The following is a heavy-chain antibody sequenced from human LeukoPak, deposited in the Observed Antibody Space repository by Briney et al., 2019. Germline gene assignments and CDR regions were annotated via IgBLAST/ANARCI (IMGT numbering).Heavy chain of an antibody. V-gene: IGHV3-11*01. J-gene: IGHJ5*02. CDR2: LSGSGEII. Sequence: GGSLRLSCAASGFTFSDYYMSWVREAPGGGLEWVSFLSGSGEIIYYADSVKGRFTISRDNAKNSLYLQMNSLRAEDTAVYHCARAGQNNWFDPWGQGTLVTVSS. CDR1: GFTFSDYY. CDR3: ARAGQNNWFDP.